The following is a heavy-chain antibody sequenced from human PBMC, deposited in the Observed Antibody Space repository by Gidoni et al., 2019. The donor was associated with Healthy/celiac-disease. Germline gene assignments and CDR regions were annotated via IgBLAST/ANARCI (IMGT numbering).Heavy chain of an antibody. CDR3: AKDRIAGSYYGSGSWGY. Sequence: EVQLLESGGGLVQPGGSLRLSCAASGFTFSSYAMSWVRQAPGKGLEGVSAISGSGGSTYYADSVKGRFTISRDNSKNTLYLQMNSLRAEDTAVYYCAKDRIAGSYYGSGSWGYWGQGTLVTVSS. D-gene: IGHD3-10*01. CDR2: ISGSGGST. V-gene: IGHV3-23*01. J-gene: IGHJ4*02. CDR1: GFTFSSYA.